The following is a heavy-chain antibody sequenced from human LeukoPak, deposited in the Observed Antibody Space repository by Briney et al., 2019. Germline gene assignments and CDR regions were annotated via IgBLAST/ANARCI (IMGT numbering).Heavy chain of an antibody. J-gene: IGHJ4*02. D-gene: IGHD4-17*01. CDR2: ISWNSGSI. V-gene: IGHV3-9*03. Sequence: GGSLRLSCAASGFTFDDYAMHWVRQAPGKGLEWVSGISWNSGSIGYADSVKGRFTISRDNAKNSLYLQMGSLRAEDMAVYYCAREGDYGESQYDYWGQGTLVTVSS. CDR3: AREGDYGESQYDY. CDR1: GFTFDDYA.